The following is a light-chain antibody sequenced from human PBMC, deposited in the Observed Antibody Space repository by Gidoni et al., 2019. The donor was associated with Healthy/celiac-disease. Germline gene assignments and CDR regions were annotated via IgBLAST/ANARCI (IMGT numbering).Light chain of an antibody. CDR2: AAS. J-gene: IGKJ1*01. Sequence: AIRMTQSPSSLSASTGDRVTITCRASQGISSYLAWYQQKPGKAPKLLIYAASTLQSWVPSMFSGSGSGTDFTLTISCLQSEDFATYYCQQYYSYPSFGQGTKVEIK. V-gene: IGKV1-8*01. CDR3: QQYYSYPS. CDR1: QGISSY.